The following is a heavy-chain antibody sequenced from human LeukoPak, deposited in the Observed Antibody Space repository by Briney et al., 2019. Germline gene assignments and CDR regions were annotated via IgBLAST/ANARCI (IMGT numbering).Heavy chain of an antibody. J-gene: IGHJ4*02. CDR3: ASPTIAVAGMFDY. V-gene: IGHV3-7*01. D-gene: IGHD6-19*01. CDR1: GFTVSSNY. CDR2: IKQDGSEK. Sequence: GGSLRLSCAASGFTVSSNYMSWVPQAPGKGREWVANIKQDGSEKYYVDSVKGRFTISRGNAKNSLYLQMNSLRAEDTAVYYCASPTIAVAGMFDYWGQGTLVTVSS.